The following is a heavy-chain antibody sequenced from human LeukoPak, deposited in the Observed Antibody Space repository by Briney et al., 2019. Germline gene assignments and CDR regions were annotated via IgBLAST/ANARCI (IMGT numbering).Heavy chain of an antibody. V-gene: IGHV3-30*02. CDR3: APEGGSSYDY. CDR2: IRYDGSNK. CDR1: GFTFSSYG. D-gene: IGHD5-18*01. J-gene: IGHJ4*02. Sequence: PGESLRLSCAASGFTFSSYGMHWVRQAPGKGLGWVAFIRYDGSNKYYADSVKGRFTISRDNAKNTLYLEMNSLRAEDTALYYCAPEGGSSYDYWGQGTLVTVSS.